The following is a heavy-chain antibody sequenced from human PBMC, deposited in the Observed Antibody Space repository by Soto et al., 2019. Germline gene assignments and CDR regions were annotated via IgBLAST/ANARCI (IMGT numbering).Heavy chain of an antibody. CDR1: GFTFSSCW. Sequence: GGSLRLSCAASGFTFSSCWMSWVRQAPGKGLEWVANIKQDGSEKYYVDSVKGRFTIARENAKNLLYLQMNSLRAEGTAVASCAGVCIHAKLGRGRDAYGLDVWGQGTMVTVSS. D-gene: IGHD6-13*01. CDR2: IKQDGSEK. CDR3: AGVCIHAKLGRGRDAYGLDV. J-gene: IGHJ6*02. V-gene: IGHV3-7*01.